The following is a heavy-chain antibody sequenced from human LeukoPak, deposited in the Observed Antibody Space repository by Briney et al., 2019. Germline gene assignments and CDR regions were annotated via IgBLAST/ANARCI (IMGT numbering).Heavy chain of an antibody. CDR2: INTYNGNT. CDR3: ARDRGYCSGGSCYKGDYMDV. CDR1: GYTFSSYG. V-gene: IGHV1-18*01. D-gene: IGHD2-15*01. Sequence: ASAKVSCKASGYTFSSYGISWVRQAPGQGLEWMGWINTYNGNTNYAQKLQGRVTMTTDTSTSTAYMELRSLRSDDTAVYYCARDRGYCSGGSCYKGDYMDVWGKGTTVTISS. J-gene: IGHJ6*03.